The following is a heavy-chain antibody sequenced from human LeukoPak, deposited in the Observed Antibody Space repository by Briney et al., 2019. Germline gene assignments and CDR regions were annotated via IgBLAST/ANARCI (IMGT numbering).Heavy chain of an antibody. CDR3: ARDPGIAVADPYWYFDL. J-gene: IGHJ2*01. V-gene: IGHV4-39*07. CDR1: GGSISSSSYY. Sequence: SETLSLTCTVSGGSISSSSYYWGWIRQPPGKGLEWIGSIYYSGSTYYNPSLKSRVTISVDTSKNQFSLKLSSVTAADTAVYYCARDPGIAVADPYWYFDLWGRGTLVTVSS. CDR2: IYYSGST. D-gene: IGHD6-19*01.